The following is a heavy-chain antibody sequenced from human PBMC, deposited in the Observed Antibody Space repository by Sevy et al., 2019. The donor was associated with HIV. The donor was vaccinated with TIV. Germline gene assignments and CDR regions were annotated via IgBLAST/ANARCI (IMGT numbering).Heavy chain of an antibody. Sequence: GGSPRLSCAASGFTFRSYAMSWVRQAPGKGLEWVSTLSGSGSSTYYADLVKGRFTISRDNSKDTLYLQMDSLRAEDAAVYYCAKAITVAVGRYYFDSWGQGTLVTVSS. CDR1: GFTFRSYA. V-gene: IGHV3-23*01. CDR2: LSGSGSST. D-gene: IGHD5-12*01. J-gene: IGHJ4*02. CDR3: AKAITVAVGRYYFDS.